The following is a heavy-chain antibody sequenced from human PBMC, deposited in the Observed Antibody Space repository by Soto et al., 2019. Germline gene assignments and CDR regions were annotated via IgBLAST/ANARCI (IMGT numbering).Heavy chain of an antibody. CDR2: IIPIFGTA. V-gene: IGHV1-69*13. CDR3: ARDRRYCSGGSCYYYGMDV. Sequence: ASVKVSCKASGGTFSSYAISWVRQAPGQGLEWVGGIIPIFGTANYAQKFQGRVTITADESTSTAYMELSSLRSEDTAVYYCARDRRYCSGGSCYYYGMDVWGQGTTVTVSS. D-gene: IGHD2-15*01. J-gene: IGHJ6*02. CDR1: GGTFSSYA.